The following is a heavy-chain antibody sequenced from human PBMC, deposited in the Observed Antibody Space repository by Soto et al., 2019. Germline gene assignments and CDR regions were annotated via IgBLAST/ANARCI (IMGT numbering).Heavy chain of an antibody. CDR3: AHNTNTVAGRKFFLS. V-gene: IGHV2-5*02. J-gene: IGHJ5*02. D-gene: IGHD2-15*01. CDR1: GFSLNTSGVG. Sequence: QITLKESGPTLVKPTQTLTLTCTFSGFSLNTSGVGVGWIRQPPGKALEWLALLYWDDDKYYSPSLRSRLTITNHTNKNHFVLTMTNMAPVYTATYYCAHNTNTVAGRKFFLSWGQETLITVSS. CDR2: LYWDDDK.